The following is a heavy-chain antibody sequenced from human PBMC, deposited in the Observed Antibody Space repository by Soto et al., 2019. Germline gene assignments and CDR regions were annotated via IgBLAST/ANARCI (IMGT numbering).Heavy chain of an antibody. CDR1: GFTFSYYY. CDR3: ARGDSTRSLNY. V-gene: IGHV3-11*01. J-gene: IGHJ4*02. Sequence: QVQLVESGGGLVKPGGSLSLSCAASGFTFSYYYMSWIRQTPGKGLEWVSYISSSGGTIYYADSVKGRFTISSDIAKXSLYLQMNSLRAEDTAVYYCARGDSTRSLNYWGQGTLVTVSS. D-gene: IGHD2-2*01. CDR2: ISSSGGTI.